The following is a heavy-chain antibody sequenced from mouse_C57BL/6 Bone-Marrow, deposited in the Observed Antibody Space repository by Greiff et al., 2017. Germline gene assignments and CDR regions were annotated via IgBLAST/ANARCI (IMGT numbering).Heavy chain of an antibody. V-gene: IGHV5-17*01. CDR2: ISSGSSTI. J-gene: IGHJ3*01. CDR1: GFTFSDYG. CDR3: ERNLFAY. Sequence: EVKLQEPGGGLVKPGGSLKLSCAASGFTFSDYGMHWVRQAPEQGLEWVAYISSGSSTIYYADTVKGRFTISRDNAKNTLFLQMTSLRSEDTAMYCCERNLFAYWGQGTLVTVSA.